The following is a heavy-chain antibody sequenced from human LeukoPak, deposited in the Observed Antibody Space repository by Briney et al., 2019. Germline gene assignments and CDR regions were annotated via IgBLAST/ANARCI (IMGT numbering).Heavy chain of an antibody. CDR3: ARDGVSSIAAAGTGWFDP. Sequence: SETLSLTCAVYGGSFSDYSWTWIRQPPGKGLEWIGEIDRGGRTTYNPSLKSRVTILVDTSKNQFSLKLSSVTAADTAVYYCARDGVSSIAAAGTGWFDPWGQGTLVTVSS. CDR1: GGSFSDYS. V-gene: IGHV4-34*01. J-gene: IGHJ5*02. CDR2: IDRGGRT. D-gene: IGHD6-13*01.